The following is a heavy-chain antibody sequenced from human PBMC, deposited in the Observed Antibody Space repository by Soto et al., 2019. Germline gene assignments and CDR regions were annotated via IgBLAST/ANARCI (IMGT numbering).Heavy chain of an antibody. CDR1: GYTFTGYY. CDR2: INPNSGGT. D-gene: IGHD2-15*01. CDR3: ARVNVVVVAATREYYFDY. J-gene: IGHJ4*02. Sequence: QVQLVQSGAEVKKPGASVKVSCKASGYTFTGYYMHWVRQAPGQGLEWMGWINPNSGGTNYAQKFQGRGTMPRDTSISTAYMELSRLGSDDTAVYYCARVNVVVVAATREYYFDYWGRGTLVTVSS. V-gene: IGHV1-2*02.